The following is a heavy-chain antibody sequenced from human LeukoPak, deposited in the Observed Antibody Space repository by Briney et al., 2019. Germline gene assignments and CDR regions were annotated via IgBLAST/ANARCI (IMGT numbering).Heavy chain of an antibody. J-gene: IGHJ3*02. D-gene: IGHD3-22*01. CDR2: ISSSSSYI. CDR3: ATGRYYYDSSGWI. Sequence: GGSLRLSCAASGFTFSSYGMNWVRQAPGKGLEWVSSISSSSSYIYYADSVKGRFTISRDNAKNSLYLQMNSLRAEDTAVYYCATGRYYYDSSGWIWGQGTMVTVSS. V-gene: IGHV3-21*01. CDR1: GFTFSSYG.